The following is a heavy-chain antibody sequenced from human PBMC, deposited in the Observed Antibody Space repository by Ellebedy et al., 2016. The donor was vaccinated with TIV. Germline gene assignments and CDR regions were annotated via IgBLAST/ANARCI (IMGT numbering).Heavy chain of an antibody. D-gene: IGHD3-3*01. CDR3: ARPTLYDFWSEGLRPTPVYFDY. CDR2: INPNSGGT. CDR1: GYTFTGYY. Sequence: ASVKVSXXASGYTFTGYYMHWVRQAPGQGLEWMGWINPNSGGTNYAQKFQGRVTMTRDTSISTAYMELSRLRSDDTAVYYCARPTLYDFWSEGLRPTPVYFDYWGQGTLVTVSS. J-gene: IGHJ4*02. V-gene: IGHV1-2*02.